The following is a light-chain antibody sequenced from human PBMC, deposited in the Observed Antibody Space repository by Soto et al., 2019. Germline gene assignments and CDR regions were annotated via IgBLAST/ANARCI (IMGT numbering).Light chain of an antibody. V-gene: IGLV2-23*01. Sequence: QSALTQPASVSGSPGQSITISCTGTSSDVGSYNLVSWYQQHPGKAPKLMIYEGSKRHSGVSNRFSGSKSGNTASLTISGLQAEDEADYYCCSYAGSSTGVFGGGTKVTVL. J-gene: IGLJ3*02. CDR2: EGS. CDR3: CSYAGSSTGV. CDR1: SSDVGSYNL.